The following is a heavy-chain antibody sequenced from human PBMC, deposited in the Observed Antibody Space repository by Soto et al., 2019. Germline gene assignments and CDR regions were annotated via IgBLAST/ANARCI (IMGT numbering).Heavy chain of an antibody. D-gene: IGHD3-10*01. CDR3: AKEDLFHPFDY. V-gene: IGHV3-30*18. CDR1: GFTFSRYG. CDR2: TSYDGSNK. Sequence: QVQLVESGGGVVQPGRSLRLSCAASGFTFSRYGMHWVRQAPGKGLEWLAFTSYDGSNKFYADSVKGRFTISRDNSENTLYLQMNGLRVEDTAMYYCAKEDLFHPFDYWGKGTLVTVSS. J-gene: IGHJ4*02.